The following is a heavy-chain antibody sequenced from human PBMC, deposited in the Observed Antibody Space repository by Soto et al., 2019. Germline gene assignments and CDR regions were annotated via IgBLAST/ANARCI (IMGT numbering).Heavy chain of an antibody. CDR3: VRGLPGGFDP. D-gene: IGHD3-16*01. CDR1: GFIFSGYD. Sequence: PGGSLRLSCAASGFIFSGYDMHWVRQSPGKGLEWVSRIGIVGDTNYSGSVKGRFTISRENAKNSFFLQMNSLRVGDTAIYYRVRGLPGGFDPWGQGTLVTVS. J-gene: IGHJ5*02. CDR2: IGIVGDT. V-gene: IGHV3-13*01.